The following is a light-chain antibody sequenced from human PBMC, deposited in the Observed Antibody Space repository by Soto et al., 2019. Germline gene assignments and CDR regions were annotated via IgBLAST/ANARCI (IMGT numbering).Light chain of an antibody. V-gene: IGKV3-15*01. CDR3: QQRHMWPIT. CDR1: QSISSN. J-gene: IGKJ5*01. Sequence: VMAQSPATLSVSPGERATLSFRASQSISSNLAWYQQKPGQAPRLLMFRTSSRATGFPDRFSGSGSGTDFTLTISRLEPEDSAVYYCQQRHMWPITFGQGTRLEIK. CDR2: RTS.